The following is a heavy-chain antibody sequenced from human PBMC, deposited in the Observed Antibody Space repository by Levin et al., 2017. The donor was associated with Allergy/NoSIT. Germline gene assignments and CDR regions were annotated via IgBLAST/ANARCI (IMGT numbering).Heavy chain of an antibody. CDR1: GGTFSSYT. CDR2: IIPILGIA. Sequence: SVKVSCKASGGTFSSYTISWVRQAPGQGLEWMGRIIPILGIANYAQKFQGRVTITADKSTSTAYMELSSLRSEDTAVYYCARDINVVRGVIMSWFDPWGQGTLVTVSS. J-gene: IGHJ5*02. V-gene: IGHV1-69*04. CDR3: ARDINVVRGVIMSWFDP. D-gene: IGHD3-10*01.